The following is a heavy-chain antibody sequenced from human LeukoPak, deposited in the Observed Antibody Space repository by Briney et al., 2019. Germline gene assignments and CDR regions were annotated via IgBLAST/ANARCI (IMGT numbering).Heavy chain of an antibody. CDR2: MNSDGSIT. Sequence: GGSLRLSCAASGFTFSSYWMYWVRQVPGKGLVRVSRMNSDGSITTYADSVKGRFTISRDNAKNKLDLQMNSLRAEDTAVYYCGRGYGGNRLVDYWGQGTLVTVSS. J-gene: IGHJ4*02. CDR3: GRGYGGNRLVDY. CDR1: GFTFSSYW. V-gene: IGHV3-74*01. D-gene: IGHD4-23*01.